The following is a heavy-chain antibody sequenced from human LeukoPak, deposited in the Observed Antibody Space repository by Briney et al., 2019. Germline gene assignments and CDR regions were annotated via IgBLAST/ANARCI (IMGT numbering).Heavy chain of an antibody. V-gene: IGHV4-59*01. J-gene: IGHJ6*02. CDR2: IYYSGST. Sequence: PSETLSLTCTVSGVSISSYYWSWIRQPPGKGLEWIGYIYYSGSTNYNPSLKSRVTISVDTSKNQFSLKLSSVTAADTAVYYCARAPGYSSSWSPSYYYYGMDVWGQGTTVTVSS. CDR1: GVSISSYY. D-gene: IGHD6-13*01. CDR3: ARAPGYSSSWSPSYYYYGMDV.